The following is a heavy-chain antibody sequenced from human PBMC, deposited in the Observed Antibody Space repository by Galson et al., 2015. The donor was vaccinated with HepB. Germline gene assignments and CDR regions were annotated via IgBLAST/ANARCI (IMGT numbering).Heavy chain of an antibody. V-gene: IGHV1-3*01. Sequence: SVKVSCTASGYTFTTYALHWVRQAPGQRLEWMGWINAGNGNTKYSQKFQGRVTITRDTSASTAYLELSSLRSEDTAVYYCARTGNILTGYYNFDYWGQGTLVTVPS. D-gene: IGHD3-9*01. CDR1: GYTFTTYA. CDR3: ARTGNILTGYYNFDY. CDR2: INAGNGNT. J-gene: IGHJ4*02.